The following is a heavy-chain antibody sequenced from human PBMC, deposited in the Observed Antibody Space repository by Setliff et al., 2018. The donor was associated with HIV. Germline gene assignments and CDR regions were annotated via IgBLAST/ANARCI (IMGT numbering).Heavy chain of an antibody. CDR3: ARDGRAAMVPFDP. V-gene: IGHV4-39*07. CDR1: GGSIRTGSYY. D-gene: IGHD5-18*01. CDR2: IYSGGST. Sequence: ETLSLTCTVSGGSIRTGSYYWGWIRQPPGKRLEWLASIYSGGSTLYNPSLKSRVTISRDTSKNQFSLKLTSVTAADTAVYYCARDGRAAMVPFDPWGQGTLVTVSS. J-gene: IGHJ5*02.